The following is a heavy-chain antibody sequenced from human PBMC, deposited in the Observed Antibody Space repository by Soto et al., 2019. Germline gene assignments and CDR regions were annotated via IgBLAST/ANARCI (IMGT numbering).Heavy chain of an antibody. Sequence: SETLSLTCTVSGRYFSSSSYYWGWMGKPPGKGLERLGSSYYSGGTYYSPSRKSRVTISVDTSKNQFSLKLSSVTAADTAVYYCARLGYSFCSCGSCSPSGPPEAYYFDYLGQGTLVTV. D-gene: IGHD2-15*01. CDR3: ARLGYSFCSCGSCSPSGPPEAYYFDY. V-gene: IGHV4-39*01. J-gene: IGHJ4*02. CDR1: GRYFSSSSYY. CDR2: SYYSGGT.